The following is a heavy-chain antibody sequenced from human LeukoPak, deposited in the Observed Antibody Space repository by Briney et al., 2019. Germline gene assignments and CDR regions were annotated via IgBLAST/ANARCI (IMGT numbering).Heavy chain of an antibody. CDR3: ARDPGGDRTRDYYYNYFDS. Sequence: GASVKVSYSPSVYAFTDYYMHWVRQVPGQGLEWMGWINPSSGGTDYAQNFQGRVTMTRDTSISTAYMELSGLRSDDTGVYYCARDPGGDRTRDYYYNYFDSWGQGTLVTVSS. V-gene: IGHV1-2*02. D-gene: IGHD3-22*01. CDR1: VYAFTDYY. J-gene: IGHJ4*02. CDR2: INPSSGGT.